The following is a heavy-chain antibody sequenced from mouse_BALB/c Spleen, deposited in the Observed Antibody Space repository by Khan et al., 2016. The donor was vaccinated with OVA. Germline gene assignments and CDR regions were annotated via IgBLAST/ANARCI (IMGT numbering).Heavy chain of an antibody. CDR1: GYTFTDTS. Sequence: QVRLQQSGPELVRPGVSVKISCKGSGYTFTDTSMHWVKQSHAKSLEWIGVISTDSVNTNYNQKFKGKATLTVDKSSSTADMELARMTSEDSAIYYCAIRYYFYDWGQGTTLTVSS. V-gene: IGHV1S137*01. CDR3: AIRYYFYD. J-gene: IGHJ2*01. CDR2: ISTDSVNT.